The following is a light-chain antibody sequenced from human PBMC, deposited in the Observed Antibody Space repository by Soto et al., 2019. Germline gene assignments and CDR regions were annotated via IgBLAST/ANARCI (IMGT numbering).Light chain of an antibody. Sequence: DIHMTQSPSTVSASVVDIVTITFRARQSISIWLAWYQQKPGKAPKLLIYDASILKSGVPSRFSGSGSGTEFTLTIRSLQTDDFATYYCQQYNSYRTFGGGTKVDIK. J-gene: IGKJ4*01. CDR2: DAS. CDR1: QSISIW. V-gene: IGKV1-5*01. CDR3: QQYNSYRT.